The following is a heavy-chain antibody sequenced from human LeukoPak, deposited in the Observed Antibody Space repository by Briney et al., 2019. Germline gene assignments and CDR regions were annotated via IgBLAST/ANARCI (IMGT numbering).Heavy chain of an antibody. D-gene: IGHD2-2*01. J-gene: IGHJ6*03. V-gene: IGHV3-33*01. CDR3: ARGNQDIVVVPAATQPYYYYYYMDV. CDR1: GFTFSSYG. Sequence: GGSLRLSCAASGFTFSSYGMHWVRQAPGKGLEWVAVIWYDGSNKYYAASVKGRFTISRDNSKNTLYLQMNSLRAEDTAVYYCARGNQDIVVVPAATQPYYYYYYMDVWGKGTTVTVSS. CDR2: IWYDGSNK.